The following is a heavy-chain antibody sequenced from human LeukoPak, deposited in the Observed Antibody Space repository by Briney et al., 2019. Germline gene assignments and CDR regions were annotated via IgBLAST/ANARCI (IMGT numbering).Heavy chain of an antibody. CDR2: ISGSGGST. J-gene: IGHJ4*02. Sequence: GGSLRLSCAASGFTFSSYAMSAVRHAPGKGQECGSAISGSGGSTFYGDSVKGRFTISRDNSKNKVCLQMNSLRAEDTALYYCASHDYGNAKFDYWGQGTLVTVSS. CDR3: ASHDYGNAKFDY. CDR1: GFTFSSYA. V-gene: IGHV3-23*01. D-gene: IGHD4-11*01.